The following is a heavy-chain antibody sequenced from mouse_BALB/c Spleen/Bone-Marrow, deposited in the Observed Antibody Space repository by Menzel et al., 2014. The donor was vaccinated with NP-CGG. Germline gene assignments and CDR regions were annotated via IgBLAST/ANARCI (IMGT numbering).Heavy chain of an antibody. J-gene: IGHJ3*01. CDR3: TRDDGGFAY. CDR2: IYPSDSYT. D-gene: IGHD1-1*02. V-gene: IGHV1-69*02. CDR1: GYTFTGYW. Sequence: QVQLQQSGTDLVRPGASVKLSCKASGYTFTGYWINWVKQRPGQGLEWIGNIYPSDSYTNYNQKFKDKATLTVDKSSSTAYMHLSSPTSEDSAVYYCTRDDGGFAYWGQGTLVTVSA.